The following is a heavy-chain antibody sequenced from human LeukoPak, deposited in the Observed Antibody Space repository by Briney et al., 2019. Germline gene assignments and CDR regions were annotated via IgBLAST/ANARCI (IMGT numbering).Heavy chain of an antibody. CDR2: MHPNSGDT. Sequence: ASVKVSCKASGYTFTGYYIHWVRQAPGQGLEWMTWMHPNSGDTNYAQKFQGRVTMTRDTSISTAYMELSRLRSDDTAVYYCARTARYFDWSYDYWGQGTLVTVSS. CDR1: GYTFTGYY. V-gene: IGHV1-2*02. CDR3: ARTARYFDWSYDY. D-gene: IGHD3-9*01. J-gene: IGHJ4*02.